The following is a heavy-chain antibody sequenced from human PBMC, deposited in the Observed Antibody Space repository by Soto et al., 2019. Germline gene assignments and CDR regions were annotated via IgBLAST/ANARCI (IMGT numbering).Heavy chain of an antibody. CDR3: ARDPAGLFLFDY. J-gene: IGHJ4*02. CDR2: TNAHTGRS. V-gene: IGHV1-18*04. D-gene: IGHD2-2*01. CDR1: GFTFSYYG. Sequence: QVRLVQSGGEVRNPGASVKVSCKASGFTFSYYGVSWVRQAPGQGLEWMGFTNAHTGRSGTSKKFHGRGTLSTETSTNTAYMELRSLRSDDTAVYLCARDPAGLFLFDYWCQGTLLTVSS.